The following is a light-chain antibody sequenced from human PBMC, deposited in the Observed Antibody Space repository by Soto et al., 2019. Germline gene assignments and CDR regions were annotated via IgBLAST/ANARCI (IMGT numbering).Light chain of an antibody. CDR2: GAS. V-gene: IGKV3-20*01. CDR3: QQYGSPPQA. CDR1: QSVSNNY. Sequence: VMTQSPATLSVSPGERATLSCWASQSVSNNYLAWYQHKPGQAPRLLIYGASSRATGIPDRFSGSGSGTDFILTISRLEPEDFAVYYCQQYGSPPQAFGQGTRLEIK. J-gene: IGKJ5*01.